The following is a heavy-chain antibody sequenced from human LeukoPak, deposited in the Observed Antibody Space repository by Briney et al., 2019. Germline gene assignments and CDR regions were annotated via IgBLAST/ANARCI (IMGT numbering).Heavy chain of an antibody. Sequence: SETLSLTCTVSGGSISSYYWSWIRQPAGKGLEWIGRIYTSGSTNYNPSLRSRVTMSVDTSKNQFSLKLSSVIAADTAVYYCARGPRYSGPPGGGMDVWGQGTTVTVSS. V-gene: IGHV4-4*07. CDR1: GGSISSYY. CDR2: IYTSGST. J-gene: IGHJ6*02. D-gene: IGHD5-12*01. CDR3: ARGPRYSGPPGGGMDV.